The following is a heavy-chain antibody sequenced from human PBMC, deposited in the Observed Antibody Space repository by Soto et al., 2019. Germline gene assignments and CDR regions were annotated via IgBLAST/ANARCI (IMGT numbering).Heavy chain of an antibody. V-gene: IGHV1-69*12. CDR3: DRRVTGAGYYYGMDV. CDR2: IIPIFGTA. Sequence: QVQLVQSGAEVKKPGSSVKVSCKASGGTFSSYAISWVRQAPGQGLEWMGGIIPIFGTANYAQKFQGRVTITADEATSTRYMDQSSLRSYDTAVYYCDRRVTGAGYYYGMDVWGQGTTVTVSS. J-gene: IGHJ6*02. D-gene: IGHD6-13*01. CDR1: GGTFSSYA.